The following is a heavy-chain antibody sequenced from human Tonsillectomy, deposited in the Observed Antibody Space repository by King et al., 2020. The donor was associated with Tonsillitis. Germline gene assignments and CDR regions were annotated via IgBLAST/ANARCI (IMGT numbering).Heavy chain of an antibody. CDR3: ARVPASGWYADY. Sequence: VQLVESGGGFIQPGGSLRLSCAASVFTFSSYEMKWVRQAPGKGLVWVSYISIIVSTIYYADSVKGRFTNSRANAKSPLYLQMNSLRVEYTAVYYCARVPASGWYADYWGQGTLVTVSS. J-gene: IGHJ4*02. D-gene: IGHD6-19*01. CDR1: VFTFSSYE. CDR2: ISIIVSTI. V-gene: IGHV3-48*03.